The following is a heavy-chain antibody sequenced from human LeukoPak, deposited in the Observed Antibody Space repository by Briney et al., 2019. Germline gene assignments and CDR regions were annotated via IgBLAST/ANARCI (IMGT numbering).Heavy chain of an antibody. V-gene: IGHV1-18*01. CDR3: ARDGYCSSISCYSFGAFDI. Sequence: ASVKVSCKASGYTFTSYGISWVRQAPGQGLEWMGWISAYNGNTNYAQKLQGRVTMTTDTSTSTAYMELRSLRSDDTAVYYCARDGYCSSISCYSFGAFDIWGQGTMVTVSS. CDR2: ISAYNGNT. CDR1: GYTFTSYG. J-gene: IGHJ3*02. D-gene: IGHD2-2*02.